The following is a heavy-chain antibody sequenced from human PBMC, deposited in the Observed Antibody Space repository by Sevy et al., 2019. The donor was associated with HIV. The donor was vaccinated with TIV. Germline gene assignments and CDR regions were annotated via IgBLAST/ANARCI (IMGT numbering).Heavy chain of an antibody. CDR3: ATDLMLTGLFDN. CDR2: LIGGGSRT. Sequence: GGSLRLSCAASGFPFSNFAMSWVRQAPGKGLEWVSTLIGGGSRTYYADSVTGRFIISRDNSRNTLYLQMNSLRAEDTAVYYCATDLMLTGLFDNWGQGTLVTVSS. D-gene: IGHD3-9*01. CDR1: GFPFSNFA. J-gene: IGHJ4*02. V-gene: IGHV3-23*01.